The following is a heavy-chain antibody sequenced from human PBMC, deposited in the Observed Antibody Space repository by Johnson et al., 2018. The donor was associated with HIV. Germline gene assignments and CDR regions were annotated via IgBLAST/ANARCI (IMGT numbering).Heavy chain of an antibody. Sequence: QLVESGGGLVQPGRSLRLSCAASGFTFDDYAMHWVRQAPGKGLEWVSGISWNSGSIGYADSVKGRFTISRDNAKNSLYLQMNSLRAEDTAVYYCAKDQGWFGEFMNAFDIWGQGTMVTVSS. CDR3: AKDQGWFGEFMNAFDI. CDR1: GFTFDDYA. J-gene: IGHJ3*02. D-gene: IGHD3-10*01. V-gene: IGHV3-9*01. CDR2: ISWNSGSI.